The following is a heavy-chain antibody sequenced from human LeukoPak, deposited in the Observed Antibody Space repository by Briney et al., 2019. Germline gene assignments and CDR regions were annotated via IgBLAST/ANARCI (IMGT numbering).Heavy chain of an antibody. CDR2: IYSGGST. CDR3: VRDAVADNDYDY. CDR1: GFTVSSNY. V-gene: IGHV3-66*01. D-gene: IGHD6-19*01. J-gene: IGHJ4*02. Sequence: GGSLRLSCAASGFTVSSNYMSWVRQAPGKGLEWVSVIYSGGSTYYADSVKGRFTISRDNSKNTLYLQMNSLRAEDTAVYYCVRDAVADNDYDYWGQGTLVTVSS.